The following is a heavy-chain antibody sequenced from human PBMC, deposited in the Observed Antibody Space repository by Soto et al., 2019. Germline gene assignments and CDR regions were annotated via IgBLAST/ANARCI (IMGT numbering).Heavy chain of an antibody. Sequence: QVQLQESGPGLVKPSQTLSLTCTVSGGSISSGGYYWSWIRQHPGKGLEGIGYIYFSGSTYYNPSLKSRVTISVDTSKHQHSLKLRSVTDADTAVYYCARGPKIFGVVIIRGWFDPWGQGTLVTVSS. D-gene: IGHD3-3*01. CDR2: IYFSGST. CDR1: GGSISSGGYY. CDR3: ARGPKIFGVVIIRGWFDP. V-gene: IGHV4-31*03. J-gene: IGHJ5*02.